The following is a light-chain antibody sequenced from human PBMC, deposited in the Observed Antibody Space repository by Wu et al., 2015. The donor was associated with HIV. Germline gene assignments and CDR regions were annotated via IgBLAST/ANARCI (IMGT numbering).Light chain of an antibody. V-gene: IGKV3-20*01. Sequence: EIVLTQSPATLSLSPGERATLSCRTSQSVGSNYIAWYQQKPGQAPRLLIYGASSRATGIPDRFSGVGSGTDFTLTISRLEPEDFAVFYCQQYGSSFIFGQGTRLEIK. CDR2: GAS. CDR1: QSVGSNY. CDR3: QQYGSSFI. J-gene: IGKJ5*01.